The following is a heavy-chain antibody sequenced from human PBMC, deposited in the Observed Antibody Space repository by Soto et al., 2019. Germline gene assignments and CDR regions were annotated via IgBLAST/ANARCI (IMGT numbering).Heavy chain of an antibody. D-gene: IGHD3-22*01. CDR2: ISGSGGST. CDR3: AKDVPYYYDSSGYYFSYYYGMDV. Sequence: GGSLRLSCAASGFTFSSYAMSWVRQAPGKGLEWVSAISGSGGSTYYADSVKGRFTISRDNSKNTLYLQMNSLRAEDTAVYYCAKDVPYYYDSSGYYFSYYYGMDVWGQGTTVTVSS. J-gene: IGHJ6*02. V-gene: IGHV3-23*01. CDR1: GFTFSSYA.